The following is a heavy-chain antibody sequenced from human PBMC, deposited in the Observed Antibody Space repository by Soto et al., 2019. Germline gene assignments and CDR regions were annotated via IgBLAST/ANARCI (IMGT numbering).Heavy chain of an antibody. CDR2: ISAYNGNT. D-gene: IGHD6-13*01. CDR1: GYTFTSYG. J-gene: IGHJ3*02. CDR3: AREREKQQLVQRFAFDI. Sequence: QVQLVQSGAEVKKHGASVKVSCKASGYTFTSYGISWVRQAPGQGLEWMGWISAYNGNTNYAQKLQGRVTMTTDTATSTAYRELRSLRSADTAVYYCAREREKQQLVQRFAFDIWGEGRMVTVSS. V-gene: IGHV1-18*04.